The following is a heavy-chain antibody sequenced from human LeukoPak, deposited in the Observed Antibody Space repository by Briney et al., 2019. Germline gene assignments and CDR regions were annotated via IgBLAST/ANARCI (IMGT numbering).Heavy chain of an antibody. CDR3: ARGKYYDILTGSYYGMDV. J-gene: IGHJ6*02. Sequence: PSETLSLTCVVYGGSFSAYYWSWIRQPPGKGLEWIGEINNSGGTNYNPSLKSRVTISVDTSKNQFSLKLSSVTAADTAVYYCARGKYYDILTGSYYGMDVWGQGTTVTVSS. D-gene: IGHD3-9*01. CDR2: INNSGGT. V-gene: IGHV4-34*01. CDR1: GGSFSAYY.